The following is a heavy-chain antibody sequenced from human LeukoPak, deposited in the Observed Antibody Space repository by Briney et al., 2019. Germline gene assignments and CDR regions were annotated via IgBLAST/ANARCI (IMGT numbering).Heavy chain of an antibody. CDR1: GFAFSTHG. J-gene: IGHJ4*02. V-gene: IGHV3-33*01. CDR3: ARVPDCSSTSCYLDY. D-gene: IGHD2-2*01. CDR2: IWFDGTNK. Sequence: PGRSLRLSCAASGFAFSTHGMHWVRQAPGKGLEGVAVIWFDGTNKYYADSVKGRFTISRDNSENTLYLQMNSLRAEDTAVYYCARVPDCSSTSCYLDYWGQGTLVTVSS.